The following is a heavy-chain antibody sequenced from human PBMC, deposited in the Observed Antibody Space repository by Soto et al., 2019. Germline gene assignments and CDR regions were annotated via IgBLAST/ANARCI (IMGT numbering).Heavy chain of an antibody. CDR3: ARVTYSSSAAPFRYYGMDV. Sequence: QVQLVESGGGVVQPGRSLRLSCAASGFTFRSYGMHWVRQAPGKGLEGVAVIWYDGGNKHYADSVKGRFTISRDNSKNTLYLQMKSLRADDTAVYYCARVTYSSSAAPFRYYGMDVWGQGTTVTVSS. V-gene: IGHV3-33*01. CDR1: GFTFRSYG. J-gene: IGHJ6*02. CDR2: IWYDGGNK. D-gene: IGHD6-6*01.